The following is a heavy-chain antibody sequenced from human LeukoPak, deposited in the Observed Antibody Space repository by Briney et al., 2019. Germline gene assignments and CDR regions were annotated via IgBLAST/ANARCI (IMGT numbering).Heavy chain of an antibody. CDR3: ARVSGWPYYFDY. D-gene: IGHD6-19*01. Sequence: SETLSLTCTVSGGSISSSSYYWGWIRQPPGKGLEWIGSIYYSGSTYYNPSLKSRVTISVDTSKNQFSLKLSSVTAADMAVYYCARVSGWPYYFDYWGQGTLVTVSS. J-gene: IGHJ4*02. CDR2: IYYSGST. V-gene: IGHV4-39*07. CDR1: GGSISSSSYY.